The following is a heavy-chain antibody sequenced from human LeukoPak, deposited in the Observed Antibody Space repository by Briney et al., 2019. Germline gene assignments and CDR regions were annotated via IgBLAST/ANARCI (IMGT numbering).Heavy chain of an antibody. Sequence: GGSLRLSCAASGFTFSSYWMSWVRQAPGKGLEWVANIKQDGSEKYYVDSVKGRFTISRDNAKNTLFLQMNTLRVEDTAVYYCTRDLMDYDVSTGLHHYYMDVWGQGTTVTVSS. V-gene: IGHV3-7*01. CDR1: GFTFSSYW. CDR3: TRDLMDYDVSTGLHHYYMDV. J-gene: IGHJ6*02. D-gene: IGHD3-9*01. CDR2: IKQDGSEK.